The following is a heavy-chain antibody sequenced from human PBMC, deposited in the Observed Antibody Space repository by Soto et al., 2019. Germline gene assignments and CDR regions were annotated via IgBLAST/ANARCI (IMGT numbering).Heavy chain of an antibody. D-gene: IGHD2-15*01. J-gene: IGHJ4*02. CDR3: AILGGYCSGGSCQDDY. V-gene: IGHV3-48*02. CDR2: ISSSSSTI. Sequence: PGGSLRLSCAASGFTFSSYSMNWVRQAPGKGLEWVSYISSSSSTIYYADSVKGRFTISRDNAKNSLYLQMNSLRDEDTAVYYCAILGGYCSGGSCQDDYWGQGTLVTVSS. CDR1: GFTFSSYS.